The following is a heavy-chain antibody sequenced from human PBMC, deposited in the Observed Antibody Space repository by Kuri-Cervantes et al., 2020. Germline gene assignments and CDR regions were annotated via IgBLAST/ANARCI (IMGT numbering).Heavy chain of an antibody. CDR1: GGTFSSYA. J-gene: IGHJ4*02. Sequence: SVKVSCKASGGTFSSYAISWVRQAPGQGLEWMGGIIPIFNTTNYAQKFQGRVTITADESMSTAYMELSSLRSEDTAVYYCAADGDSSGWSDYWGQGTLVTVSS. D-gene: IGHD6-19*01. V-gene: IGHV1-69*13. CDR2: IIPIFNTT. CDR3: AADGDSSGWSDY.